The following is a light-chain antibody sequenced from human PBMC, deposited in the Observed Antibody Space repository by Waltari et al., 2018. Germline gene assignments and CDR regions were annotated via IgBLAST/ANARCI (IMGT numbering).Light chain of an antibody. CDR1: QGISSY. Sequence: AIRMTQSPSSFSASTGDRVTIPCRASQGISSYLAWYQQKPGTAPKLLIYATSTLQSGVPSRFSGSGSGTDFSLTISCLQSEDFAVYYCQQRGNWPSGYTFGQGTKLEIK. CDR2: ATS. V-gene: IGKV1-8*01. J-gene: IGKJ2*01. CDR3: QQRGNWPSGYT.